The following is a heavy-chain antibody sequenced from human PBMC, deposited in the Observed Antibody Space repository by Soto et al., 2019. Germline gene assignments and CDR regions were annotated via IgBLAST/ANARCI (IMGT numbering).Heavy chain of an antibody. CDR3: ARVTPGINLYYFYGMDV. CDR2: ISYEGSNT. Sequence: QVQLVESGGGVVQPGRSLRLSCVASGFSFNTYGIHWVRQSPGKGLEWVALISYEGSNTYYADSVKGRFTISRDNSKNTLYLQMNSLRVDDTGVYYCARVTPGINLYYFYGMDVWGQGTSVTVSS. CDR1: GFSFNTYG. J-gene: IGHJ6*02. D-gene: IGHD2-15*01. V-gene: IGHV3-30*03.